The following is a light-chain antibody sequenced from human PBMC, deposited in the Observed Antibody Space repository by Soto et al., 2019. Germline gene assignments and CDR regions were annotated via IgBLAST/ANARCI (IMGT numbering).Light chain of an antibody. CDR2: SNN. V-gene: IGLV1-44*01. J-gene: IGLJ2*01. CDR3: AAWDDRLNGRV. Sequence: QSVLTQPPSASGTPGQRVTISCSGSSSNIGSNTVNWYQQLPGTAPKLLIESNNQRPSGVPDRLAGSKSGTSASLAISGLQSEEEADYYCAAWDDRLNGRVFGGGTKLTVL. CDR1: SSNIGSNT.